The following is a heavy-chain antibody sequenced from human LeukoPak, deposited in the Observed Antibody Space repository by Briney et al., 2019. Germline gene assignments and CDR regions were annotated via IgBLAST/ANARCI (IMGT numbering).Heavy chain of an antibody. V-gene: IGHV3-9*03. J-gene: IGHJ3*02. CDR1: AFTFDDYA. CDR3: EKAISSSYYDSSGAYSAFDI. D-gene: IGHD3-22*01. Sequence: TGGSLRLSCAASAFTFDDYAMHWVRQAPGKGLGLVSGISWDSGSIAYADSVKGRFTISRDNAKNSLYLQMSSLRPEDMALYYCEKAISSSYYDSSGAYSAFDIWAQGTMVTVSS. CDR2: ISWDSGSI.